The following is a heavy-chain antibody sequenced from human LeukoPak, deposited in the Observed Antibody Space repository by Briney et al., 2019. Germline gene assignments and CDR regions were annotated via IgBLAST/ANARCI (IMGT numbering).Heavy chain of an antibody. V-gene: IGHV3-23*01. CDR3: ASRGSSGN. CDR2: ISGSGGST. Sequence: GGSLRLFCAASGFTFSSYAMSWVRQDPGEGLEWVSAISGSGGSTYYADSVKGRFTISGDNSKNTLYLQMNSLRAEDTAVYYCASRGSSGNWGQGTLVTVSS. D-gene: IGHD6-6*01. J-gene: IGHJ4*02. CDR1: GFTFSSYA.